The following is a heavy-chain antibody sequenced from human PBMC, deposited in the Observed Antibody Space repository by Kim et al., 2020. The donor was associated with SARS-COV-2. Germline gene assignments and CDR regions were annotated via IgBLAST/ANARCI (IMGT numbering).Heavy chain of an antibody. J-gene: IGHJ4*02. V-gene: IGHV4-39*01. CDR3: ASGNKPQRKNRVRGVIITV. D-gene: IGHD3-10*01. CDR2: IYYSGST. Sequence: SETLSLTCTVSGGSISSSSYYWGWIRQPPGKGLEWIGSIYYSGSTYYNPSLKSRVTISVDTSKNQFSLKLSSVTAADTAVYYCASGNKPQRKNRVRGVIITVWGQGTLVTVSS. CDR1: GGSISSSSYY.